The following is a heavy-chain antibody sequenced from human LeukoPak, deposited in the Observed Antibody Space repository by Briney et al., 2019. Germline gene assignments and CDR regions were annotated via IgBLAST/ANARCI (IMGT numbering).Heavy chain of an antibody. CDR1: GDSILNYY. J-gene: IGHJ5*02. CDR2: IHSSGST. Sequence: SETLSLTCTVSGDSILNYYWSWIRQPPGKGLEWIGYIHSSGSTNYNPSLKSRVTISVDTSKYQFSLKLSSVTAADTAVYYCARGGNYGDPIRSWGQGTLVTVSS. D-gene: IGHD4-17*01. V-gene: IGHV4-59*08. CDR3: ARGGNYGDPIRS.